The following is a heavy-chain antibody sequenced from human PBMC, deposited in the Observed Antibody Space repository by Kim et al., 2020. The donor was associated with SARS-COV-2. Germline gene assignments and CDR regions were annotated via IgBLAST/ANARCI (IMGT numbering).Heavy chain of an antibody. D-gene: IGHD2-2*02. Sequence: GGSLRLSCAASGFTFSSYWMSWVRQAPGKGLEWVANIKQDGSEKYYVDSVKGRFTISRDNAKNSLYLQMNSLRAEDTAVYYCARDLCSSTSCDTGYFDYWGQGTLVTVSS. CDR2: IKQDGSEK. J-gene: IGHJ4*02. CDR1: GFTFSSYW. V-gene: IGHV3-7*03. CDR3: ARDLCSSTSCDTGYFDY.